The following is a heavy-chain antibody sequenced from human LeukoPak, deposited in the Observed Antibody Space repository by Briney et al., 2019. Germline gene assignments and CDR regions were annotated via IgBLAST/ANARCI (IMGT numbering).Heavy chain of an antibody. D-gene: IGHD4-17*01. CDR3: ARTPTVTSMFDP. CDR1: GGSFSGYY. Sequence: SETLSLTCAVYGGSFSGYYWSWIRQPPGKGLEWIGEINHSGSTNYNPSLKSRVTISVDTSKNQFSLKLSSVTAADTAVYYCARTPTVTSMFDPWGQGTLVTVSS. V-gene: IGHV4-34*01. J-gene: IGHJ5*02. CDR2: INHSGST.